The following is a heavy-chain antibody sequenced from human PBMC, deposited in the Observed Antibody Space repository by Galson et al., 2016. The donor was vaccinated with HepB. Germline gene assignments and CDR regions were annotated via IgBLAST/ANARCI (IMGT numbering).Heavy chain of an antibody. D-gene: IGHD3-10*01. Sequence: PALVKPTQNLTLTCTVSGFSLSTSGMCVSWIRQPPGKALEWLALIDWDDEKYYSTSLKTRLTISKDTSKNQVVLRMTNVDPVDTATYYCARVVWAGVILDPWGQGTRVTGST. CDR3: ARVVWAGVILDP. CDR2: IDWDDEK. V-gene: IGHV2-70*01. J-gene: IGHJ5*02. CDR1: GFSLSTSGMC.